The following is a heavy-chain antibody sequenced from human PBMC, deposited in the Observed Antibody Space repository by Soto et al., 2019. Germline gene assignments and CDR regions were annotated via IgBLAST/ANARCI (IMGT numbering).Heavy chain of an antibody. CDR2: IKSKTDGGTT. D-gene: IGHD3-22*01. J-gene: IGHJ4*02. V-gene: IGHV3-15*07. CDR3: TTDSAVYYYPTPRPIDY. CDR1: GFTFSNAW. Sequence: GGSLRLSCAASGFTFSNAWMNWVRQAPGKGLEWVGRIKSKTDGGTTDYAAPVKGRFTISRADSKNTLYLQMNSLKTEDTAVYYCTTDSAVYYYPTPRPIDYWGQGTLVTVSS.